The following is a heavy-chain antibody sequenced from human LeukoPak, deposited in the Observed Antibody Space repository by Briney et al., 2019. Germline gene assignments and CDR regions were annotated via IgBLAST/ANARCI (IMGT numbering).Heavy chain of an antibody. J-gene: IGHJ4*02. D-gene: IGHD3-22*01. V-gene: IGHV3-23*01. CDR3: ARDRPQRIHYYDSSGAFDY. Sequence: GGSLRLSCAASGFTFSSYSMNWVRQAPGKGLEWVSGISGSGDSTYYADSVKGRFTISRDNSENTLYLQMNSLRAEDTAVYYCARDRPQRIHYYDSSGAFDYWGQGTLVTVSS. CDR1: GFTFSSYS. CDR2: ISGSGDST.